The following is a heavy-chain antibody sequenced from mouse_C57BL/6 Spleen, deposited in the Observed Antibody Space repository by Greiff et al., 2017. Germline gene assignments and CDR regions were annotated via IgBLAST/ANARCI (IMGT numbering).Heavy chain of an antibody. CDR3: ARPYDYDWFAY. J-gene: IGHJ3*01. D-gene: IGHD2-4*01. V-gene: IGHV1-69*01. CDR1: GYTFTSYW. Sequence: QVQLQQPGAELVMPGASVKLSCKASGYTFTSYWMHWVKQRPGQGLEWIGEIDPSDSYTNYNQKFKGKSTLTVDKSSSTAYMQLSSLTSEDSAVXYCARPYDYDWFAYWGQGTLVTVSA. CDR2: IDPSDSYT.